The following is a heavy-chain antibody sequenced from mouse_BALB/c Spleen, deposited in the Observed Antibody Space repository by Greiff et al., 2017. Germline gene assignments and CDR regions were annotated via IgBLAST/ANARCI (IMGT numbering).Heavy chain of an antibody. D-gene: IGHD3-3*01. V-gene: IGHV2-9*02. J-gene: IGHJ4*01. CDR2: IWAGGST. CDR1: GFSLTSYG. Sequence: VMLVESGPGLVAPSQSLSITCTVSGFSLTSYGVHWVRQPPGKGLEWLGVIWAGGSTNYNSALMSRLSISKDNSKSQVFLKMNSLQTDDTAMYYCARGTRKWAMDYWGQGTSVTVSS. CDR3: ARGTRKWAMDY.